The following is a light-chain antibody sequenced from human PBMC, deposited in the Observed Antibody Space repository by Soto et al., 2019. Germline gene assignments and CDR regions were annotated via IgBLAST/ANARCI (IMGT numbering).Light chain of an antibody. CDR2: GAS. Sequence: EIVMTPSPATLSVSPGERATLSCRASQSVSCNLALYQQKPGQPPRLLLYGASTRATGIPARFSGSGSGTEFTLTISSLQSEDFAVYCCQQYNNWTLTFGGGTKVEIK. V-gene: IGKV3-15*01. J-gene: IGKJ4*01. CDR1: QSVSCN. CDR3: QQYNNWTLT.